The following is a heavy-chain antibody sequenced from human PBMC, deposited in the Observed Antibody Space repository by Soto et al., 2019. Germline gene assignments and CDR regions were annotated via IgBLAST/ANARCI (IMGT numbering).Heavy chain of an antibody. Sequence: PGGSLRLSCAASGFTFSDYYMSWIRQAPGKGLEWVSYISPSSRSTSYADSVKGRFTISRATAKNPLSLQMNSLRAEDTALYYCARRGGAAGDLAYWGQGTLVPVS. V-gene: IGHV3-11*06. CDR3: ARRGGAAGDLAY. CDR1: GFTFSDYY. CDR2: ISPSSRST. D-gene: IGHD6-13*01. J-gene: IGHJ4*02.